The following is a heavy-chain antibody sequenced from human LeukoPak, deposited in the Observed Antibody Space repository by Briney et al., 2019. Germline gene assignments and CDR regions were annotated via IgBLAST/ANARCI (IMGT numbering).Heavy chain of an antibody. Sequence: ASVKVSCKASGYTFTGYYMHWARQAPGQGLEWMGWINPNSGGTNYAQKFQGRVTMTRDTSISTAYMELSRLRSDDTAVYYCAREYGSGSYLGYWGQGTLVTVSS. V-gene: IGHV1-2*02. J-gene: IGHJ4*02. CDR1: GYTFTGYY. CDR3: AREYGSGSYLGY. CDR2: INPNSGGT. D-gene: IGHD3-10*01.